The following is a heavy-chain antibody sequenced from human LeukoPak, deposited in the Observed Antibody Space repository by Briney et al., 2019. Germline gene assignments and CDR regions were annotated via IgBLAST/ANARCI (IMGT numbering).Heavy chain of an antibody. CDR2: FDPEDGET. CDR3: AREELAYCGGDCYSGFDY. V-gene: IGHV1-24*01. Sequence: ATVKVSCKVSGYSLTELSMYWVRQAPGKGLEWMGGFDPEDGETMYAQKLQGRVTMTEDTSTDTAYMELSSLRSEDTAVYYCAREELAYCGGDCYSGFDYWGQGTLVTVSS. CDR1: GYSLTELS. J-gene: IGHJ4*02. D-gene: IGHD2-21*02.